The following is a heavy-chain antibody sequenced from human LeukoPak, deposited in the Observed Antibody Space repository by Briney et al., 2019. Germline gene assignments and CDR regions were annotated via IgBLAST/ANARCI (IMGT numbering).Heavy chain of an antibody. D-gene: IGHD2/OR15-2a*01. Sequence: GGSLRLSCAASGFTFSNHWMSWVRQAPGKGLEWVANIKQDGSGKYYVDSVKGRFTISRDNAKNSVYLQMNSLRAEDTAVYYCARDNSRLFDYWGQGTLVTVSS. J-gene: IGHJ4*02. CDR1: GFTFSNHW. CDR3: ARDNSRLFDY. CDR2: IKQDGSGK. V-gene: IGHV3-7*01.